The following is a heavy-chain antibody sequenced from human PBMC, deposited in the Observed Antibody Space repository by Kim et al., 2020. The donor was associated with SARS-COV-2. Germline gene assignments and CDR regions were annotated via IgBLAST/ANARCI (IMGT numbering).Heavy chain of an antibody. CDR1: GYSFTSYW. J-gene: IGHJ3*02. D-gene: IGHD2-2*01. CDR2: IDPSDSYT. V-gene: IGHV5-10-1*01. Sequence: GESLKISCKGSGYSFTSYWISWVRQMPGKGLEWMGRIDPSDSYTNYSPSFQGHVTISADKSISTAYLQWSSLKASDTAMYYCARRYCSSTSCHLPFDAFDIWGQGTMVTVSS. CDR3: ARRYCSSTSCHLPFDAFDI.